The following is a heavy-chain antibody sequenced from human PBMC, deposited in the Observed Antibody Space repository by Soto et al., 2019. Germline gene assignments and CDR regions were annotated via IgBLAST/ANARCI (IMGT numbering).Heavy chain of an antibody. J-gene: IGHJ6*02. CDR1: GDSVSSNSAA. Sequence: SQTLSLTCAISGDSVSSNSAAWNWIRQSPSRGLEWLGRTYYRSKWYNDHAVSVKSRITINPDTSKNQFSLQLNSVTPEDTAVYYCARSLSGRPNLYYYYYGMDVWGQGTTVTVSS. V-gene: IGHV6-1*01. CDR3: ARSLSGRPNLYYYYYGMDV. D-gene: IGHD3-16*02. CDR2: TYYRSKWYN.